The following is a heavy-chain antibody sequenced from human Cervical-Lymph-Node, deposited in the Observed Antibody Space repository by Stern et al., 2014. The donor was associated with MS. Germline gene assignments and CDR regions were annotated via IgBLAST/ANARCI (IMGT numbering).Heavy chain of an antibody. Sequence: QVQLVQSGPGLVKPSQTLSLTCTVSGGSISSSGYYWSWIRQPADKGLEWIGRIPDSGSTYYNPSLKSRVTISMDTAQNQFSLKLPSGTAADTAVYYCATTRWDLFTWNWFDPWGQGTLVTVSS. CDR1: GGSISSSGYY. V-gene: IGHV4-61*02. CDR3: ATTRWDLFTWNWFDP. J-gene: IGHJ5*02. D-gene: IGHD1-26*01. CDR2: IPDSGST.